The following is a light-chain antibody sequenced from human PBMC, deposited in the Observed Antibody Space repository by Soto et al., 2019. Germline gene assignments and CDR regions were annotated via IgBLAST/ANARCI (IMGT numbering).Light chain of an antibody. CDR2: GAS. CDR3: QQYNSWLRT. J-gene: IGKJ1*01. CDR1: QSVSSK. Sequence: EIVLTQSPATLSVSPVEGATLSCRASQSVSSKLAWYQQKPGQAPRLLIYGASTRATGIPARFSGSGSGTEFTLIISSLQSEDSAVYYCQQYNSWLRTFGQGTKVDIK. V-gene: IGKV3-15*01.